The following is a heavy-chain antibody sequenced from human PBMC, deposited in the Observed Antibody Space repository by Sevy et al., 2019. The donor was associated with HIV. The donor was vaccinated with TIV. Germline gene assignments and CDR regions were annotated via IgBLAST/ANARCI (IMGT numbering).Heavy chain of an antibody. V-gene: IGHV3-23*01. D-gene: IGHD3-9*01. J-gene: IGHJ4*02. CDR1: GFTFSTYA. CDR2: IRGSGGST. Sequence: GGSLRLSCAASGFTFSTYAMSWVRQAPGKGLEWVSAIRGSGGSTYYADSVKGRFTISRDYSKNTLYLQMNSLRAEDTAIYYCAKDQPTYYDILTGNYADWGQGTLVTVSS. CDR3: AKDQPTYYDILTGNYAD.